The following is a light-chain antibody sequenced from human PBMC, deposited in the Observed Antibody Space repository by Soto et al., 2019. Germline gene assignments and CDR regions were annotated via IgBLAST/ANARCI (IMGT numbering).Light chain of an antibody. J-gene: IGLJ1*01. CDR2: KGT. CDR1: SSDVGAYNS. CDR3: CSSAPDSTYV. Sequence: QSALAQPASVSGSPGQSITISCTGTSSDVGAYNSVSWYQQHPHRAPQVIIYKGTQRPSGVSNRFSGSTSGNAASLTISPLQDEKKAENFCCSSAPDSTYVFGTGTKVTV. V-gene: IGLV2-23*01.